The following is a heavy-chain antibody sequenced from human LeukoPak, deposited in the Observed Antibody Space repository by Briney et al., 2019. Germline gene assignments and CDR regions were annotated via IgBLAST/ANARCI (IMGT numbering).Heavy chain of an antibody. D-gene: IGHD6-6*01. CDR2: ISSSGSTI. Sequence: GGSLRLSCAASGFTFSSYWMHWVRQAPGKGLEWVSYISSSGSTIYYADSVKGRFTISRDNAKNSLYLQMNSLRAEDTAVYYCARDYTSIAAGSGYWGQGTLVTVSS. J-gene: IGHJ4*02. CDR3: ARDYTSIAAGSGY. CDR1: GFTFSSYW. V-gene: IGHV3-48*04.